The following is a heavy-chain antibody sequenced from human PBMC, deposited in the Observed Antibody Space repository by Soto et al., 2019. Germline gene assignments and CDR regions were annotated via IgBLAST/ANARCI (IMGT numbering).Heavy chain of an antibody. V-gene: IGHV2-5*02. CDR1: GFSLSTSGVG. Sequence: QIALEESGPTLVKPTQTLTLTCTYSGFSLSTSGVGVGWIRQPPGKALEWLALIYRDDDKRYSPSLKSTLTISKDTSKNQVVLTMTNMDPVDTATYYCAHWRMALDYFDYWGQGTLVTVSS. J-gene: IGHJ4*02. D-gene: IGHD2-15*01. CDR2: IYRDDDK. CDR3: AHWRMALDYFDY.